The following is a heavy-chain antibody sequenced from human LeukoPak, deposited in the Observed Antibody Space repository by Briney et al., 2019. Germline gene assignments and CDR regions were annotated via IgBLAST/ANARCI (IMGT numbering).Heavy chain of an antibody. CDR2: INSDGRST. J-gene: IGHJ4*02. Sequence: GGSLRLSCAASGFTFSSYWMHWVRQAPGKGLVWVSHINSDGRSTTYADSVKGRFTISRDNAKNTLYLQMNSLRAEDTAVYYCARGRDGYNYRGYWGQGTLVTVSS. D-gene: IGHD5-24*01. V-gene: IGHV3-74*01. CDR1: GFTFSSYW. CDR3: ARGRDGYNYRGY.